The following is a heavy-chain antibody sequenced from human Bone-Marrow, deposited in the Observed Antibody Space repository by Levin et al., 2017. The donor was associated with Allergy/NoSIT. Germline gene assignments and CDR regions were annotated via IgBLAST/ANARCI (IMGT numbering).Heavy chain of an antibody. CDR2: LRSKTDGETA. Sequence: GGSLRLSCAASGFSFSDAWMSWVRQAPGKGLEWVGRLRSKTDGETAEYAAPEEGRFIISRDDSKTTLYLQMNSLKSEDTAVYYCAYSSGWKSYFDLWGRGTLVTVSS. D-gene: IGHD6-19*01. CDR3: AYSSGWKSYFDL. J-gene: IGHJ2*01. CDR1: GFSFSDAW. V-gene: IGHV3-15*01.